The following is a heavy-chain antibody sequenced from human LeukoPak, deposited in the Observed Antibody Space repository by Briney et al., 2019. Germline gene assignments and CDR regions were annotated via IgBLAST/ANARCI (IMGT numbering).Heavy chain of an antibody. CDR2: IIPIFGTA. V-gene: IGHV1-69*13. CDR3: ARVQPGIAAAGKGFDH. D-gene: IGHD6-13*01. CDR1: GGTFSSYA. Sequence: ASVKVSCKASGGTFSSYAISWVRQAPGQGLEWMGGIIPIFGTANYAQKFQGRVTITADESTSTAYMELSSLRSEDTAVYYCARVQPGIAAAGKGFDHWGQGTLVTVSS. J-gene: IGHJ4*02.